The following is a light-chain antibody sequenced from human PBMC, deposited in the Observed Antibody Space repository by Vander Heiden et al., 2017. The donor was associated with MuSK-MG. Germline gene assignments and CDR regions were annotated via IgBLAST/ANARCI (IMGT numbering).Light chain of an antibody. V-gene: IGKV3-20*01. Sequence: EIVLTQSRGTLSLSPGERATLSCRASQSVSSSYLAWYQQKPGQAPRLLIYGASSRATGIPDTFSGSGSATDFTLTISRLEPADFAVYYCHQEVTSPITFGQGTRLEIK. CDR3: HQEVTSPIT. J-gene: IGKJ5*01. CDR1: QSVSSSY. CDR2: GAS.